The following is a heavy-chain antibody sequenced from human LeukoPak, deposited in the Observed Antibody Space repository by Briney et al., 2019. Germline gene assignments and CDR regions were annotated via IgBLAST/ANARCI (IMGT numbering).Heavy chain of an antibody. CDR2: ISGSGGST. Sequence: GGSLRLSCASSGFTFSSYAMSWVRQAPGRGLEWVSAISGSGGSTYYADSVKGRFTISRDNSKNTLYLQMNSLRAEDTAVYYCAKRYWGHQLLPTPFDYWGQGTLVTVSS. CDR3: AKRYWGHQLLPTPFDY. J-gene: IGHJ4*02. CDR1: GFTFSSYA. V-gene: IGHV3-23*01. D-gene: IGHD2-2*01.